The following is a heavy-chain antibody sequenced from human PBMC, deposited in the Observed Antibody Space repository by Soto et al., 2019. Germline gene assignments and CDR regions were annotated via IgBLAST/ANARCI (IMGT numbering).Heavy chain of an antibody. V-gene: IGHV3-23*01. CDR1: GFTFTSYA. CDR2: ISGSGGST. D-gene: IGHD3-10*01. Sequence: EVQLLESGGGLVQPGGSLRLSCAASGFTFTSYAMSWVRQAPGKGLEWVSAISGSGGSTYYTDSVKGRFTISRDNSMNTLYLKMNSLRAEDPAVYFCARGMVFFRYWGQGTLVTASS. J-gene: IGHJ4*02. CDR3: ARGMVFFRY.